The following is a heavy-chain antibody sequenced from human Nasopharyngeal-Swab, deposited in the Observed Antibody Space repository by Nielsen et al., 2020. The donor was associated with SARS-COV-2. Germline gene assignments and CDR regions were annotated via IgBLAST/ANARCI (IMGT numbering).Heavy chain of an antibody. CDR1: GFTFSSYW. CDR2: IKHDGSAK. J-gene: IGHJ6*02. CDR3: ARHYDFWSGYYNSHFYGMDV. Sequence: LSLICAASGFTFSSYWMTWVRQAPGKGLEWVANIKHDGSAKYYADSVKGRFTISRDNAKSSLHLQMNSLRAEDTAVYYCARHYDFWSGYYNSHFYGMDVWGQGTTVTVSS. D-gene: IGHD3-3*01. V-gene: IGHV3-7*01.